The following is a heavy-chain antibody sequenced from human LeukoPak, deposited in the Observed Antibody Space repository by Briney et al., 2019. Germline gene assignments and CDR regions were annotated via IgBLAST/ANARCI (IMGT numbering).Heavy chain of an antibody. D-gene: IGHD3-22*01. Sequence: GESLKISCKGSGYSFTSYWIGWVRQMPGKGLEWMGIIYPGDSDTRYSPSFQGQVTISADKSISTAYLQWSSLKASDTAMYYCAIALAYDSSGYYGKNDAFDIWGQGTMVTVSS. CDR2: IYPGDSDT. J-gene: IGHJ3*02. V-gene: IGHV5-51*01. CDR1: GYSFTSYW. CDR3: AIALAYDSSGYYGKNDAFDI.